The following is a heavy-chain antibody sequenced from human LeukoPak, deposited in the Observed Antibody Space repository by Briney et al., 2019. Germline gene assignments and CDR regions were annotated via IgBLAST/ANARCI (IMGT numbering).Heavy chain of an antibody. CDR2: ISYDGSNK. CDR3: ARAPTPTYSSSRYDYYYYYGMDV. J-gene: IGHJ6*02. Sequence: GGSLRLSCAASGFTFSSYAMHWVRQAPGKGLEWVAVISYDGSNKYYADSVKGRFTISRDNSKNTLYLQMNSLRAEDTAVYYCARAPTPTYSSSRYDYYYYYGMDVWGQGTTVTVSS. CDR1: GFTFSSYA. V-gene: IGHV3-30-3*01. D-gene: IGHD6-13*01.